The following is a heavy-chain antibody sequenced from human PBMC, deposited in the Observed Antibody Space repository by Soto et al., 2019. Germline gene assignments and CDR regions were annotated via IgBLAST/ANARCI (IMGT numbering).Heavy chain of an antibody. Sequence: QVQLVQSGAEVKKPGASVKVSCKASGYTFTNYHISWVRQAPGQGLEWMGWISAYNGNTNYAQKLQGRVTMTTDTTTSTAYMEMRRLSADDAAVYYCAIDSPPPREWGQGTLVTVSS. CDR1: GYTFTNYH. J-gene: IGHJ4*02. V-gene: IGHV1-18*01. CDR3: AIDSPPPRE. CDR2: ISAYNGNT.